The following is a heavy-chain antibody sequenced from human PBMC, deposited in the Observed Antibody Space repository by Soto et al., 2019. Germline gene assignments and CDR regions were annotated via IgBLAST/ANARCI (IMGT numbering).Heavy chain of an antibody. CDR2: ISAYHGNT. CDR3: ARSYYDYVWGPQNWIDP. Sequence: QVQLVQSGAEVKKPGASVKVSCKASGYTFNTYGITWVRQAPGQGLQWMGWISAYHGNTNHAQNLQGRLTMTTDTSTSTAHMELRGLTSDDTAVYYCARSYYDYVWGPQNWIDPWGQGTLVTVSS. V-gene: IGHV1-18*01. CDR1: GYTFNTYG. D-gene: IGHD3-16*01. J-gene: IGHJ5*02.